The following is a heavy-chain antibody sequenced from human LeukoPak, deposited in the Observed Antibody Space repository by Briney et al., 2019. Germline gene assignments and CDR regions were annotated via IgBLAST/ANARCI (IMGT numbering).Heavy chain of an antibody. D-gene: IGHD3-9*01. CDR3: ARGLYYDILTGQGY. Sequence: GGSLRLSCAASGFTFSSYAMHWVRQAPGKGLEWVAVISYDGSNEYYADSVKGRFTISRDNSKNTLYLQMNSLRAEDTAVYYCARGLYYDILTGQGYWGQGTLVTVSS. V-gene: IGHV3-30-3*01. CDR1: GFTFSSYA. CDR2: ISYDGSNE. J-gene: IGHJ4*02.